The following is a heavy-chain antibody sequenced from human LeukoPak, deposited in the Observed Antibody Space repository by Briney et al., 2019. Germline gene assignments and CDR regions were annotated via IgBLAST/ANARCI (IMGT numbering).Heavy chain of an antibody. CDR2: ISSSSSYI. CDR1: GFTFSSYG. D-gene: IGHD3-22*01. CDR3: ARDSGDGYYDSSGYGDAFDI. V-gene: IGHV3-21*01. Sequence: PGRSLRLSCAASGFTFSSYGMNWVRQAPGKGLEWVSSISSSSSYIYYADSVKGRFTISRDNAKNSLYLQMNSLRTEDTAVYYCARDSGDGYYDSSGYGDAFDIWGQGTMVTVSS. J-gene: IGHJ3*02.